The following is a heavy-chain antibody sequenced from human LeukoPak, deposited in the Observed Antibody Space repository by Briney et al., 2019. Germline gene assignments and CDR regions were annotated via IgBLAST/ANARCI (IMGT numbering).Heavy chain of an antibody. CDR1: GYTFTGYY. D-gene: IGHD3-9*01. Sequence: GASVKVSCKASGYTFTGYYMHWVRQAPGQGLERMGWINPNSGGTNYAQKFQGRVTMTRDTSISTAYMELSRLRSDDTAVYYCARVYDILTGYYNAIYGYWGQGTLVTVSS. J-gene: IGHJ4*02. CDR3: ARVYDILTGYYNAIYGY. V-gene: IGHV1-2*02. CDR2: INPNSGGT.